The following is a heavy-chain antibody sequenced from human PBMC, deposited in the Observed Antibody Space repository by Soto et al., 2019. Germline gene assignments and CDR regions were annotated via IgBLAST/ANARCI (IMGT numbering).Heavy chain of an antibody. D-gene: IGHD3-10*01. CDR3: ARVWFGESSWFDP. J-gene: IGHJ5*02. CDR1: GGSITIGGYC. Sequence: SATLSLTCTVSGGSITIGGYCWSWIRQPPGQGLEWIGYICHSGNTYYNPSLKSRVTTSLDRSKNQFSLNLSSVTAADTAVYYCARVWFGESSWFDPWGQGTLVTVS. V-gene: IGHV4-30-2*01. CDR2: ICHSGNT.